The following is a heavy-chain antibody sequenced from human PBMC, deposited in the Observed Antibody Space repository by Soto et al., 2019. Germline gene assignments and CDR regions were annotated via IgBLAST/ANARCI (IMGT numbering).Heavy chain of an antibody. Sequence: GGSLRLSCAASGFTFSDHYMDWVRQAPGKGLEWVGRTRNKANSYTTEYAASVKGRFTISRDDSKNSLYLQMNSLKTEDTAVYYCARGPPYYYDFWSGYYKDAFDIWGQGTMVTVSS. V-gene: IGHV3-72*01. D-gene: IGHD3-3*01. CDR1: GFTFSDHY. CDR2: TRNKANSYTT. J-gene: IGHJ3*02. CDR3: ARGPPYYYDFWSGYYKDAFDI.